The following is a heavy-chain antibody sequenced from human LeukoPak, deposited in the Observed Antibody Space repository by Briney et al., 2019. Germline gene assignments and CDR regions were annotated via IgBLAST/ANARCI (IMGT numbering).Heavy chain of an antibody. CDR3: ARGPSYYDILSDAFDI. Sequence: PSETLSLTCTVSGGSISSYYWSWIRQPPGKGLEWVGYIYYSGSTNYNPSLKSQVTISVDTSKNQFSLKLSSVTAADTAVYYCARGPSYYDILSDAFDIWGQGTMVTVSS. J-gene: IGHJ3*02. CDR2: IYYSGST. D-gene: IGHD3-9*01. V-gene: IGHV4-59*12. CDR1: GGSISSYY.